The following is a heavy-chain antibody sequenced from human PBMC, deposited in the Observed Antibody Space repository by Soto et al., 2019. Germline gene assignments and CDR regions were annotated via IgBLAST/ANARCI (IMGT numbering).Heavy chain of an antibody. J-gene: IGHJ6*02. CDR1: GFTFSSYA. CDR2: ISYDGSNK. V-gene: IGHV3-30-3*01. CDR3: ARDSRRLPTELHYGMDV. Sequence: GGSLRLSCAASGFTFSSYAMHWVRQAPGKGLEWVAVISYDGSNKYYADSVKGRFTISRDNSKNTLYLQMNSLRAEDTAVYYCARDSRRLPTELHYGMDVWGQGNTVTVSS. D-gene: IGHD2-15*01.